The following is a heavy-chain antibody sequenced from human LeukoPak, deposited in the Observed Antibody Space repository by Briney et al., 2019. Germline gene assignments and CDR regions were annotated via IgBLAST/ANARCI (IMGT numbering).Heavy chain of an antibody. Sequence: PGRCLRLSCAASGFTFSSSGMHSVRQAPGKGLEWVSGMSIIRGGSYYTDPAQGRFTTSRVDSTSTLFLQMNSLRAEDTAIYYCAKGSTVTLLRFDYWGQGTLVTVS. D-gene: IGHD4-17*01. J-gene: IGHJ4*02. CDR3: AKGSTVTLLRFDY. V-gene: IGHV3-23*01. CDR2: MSIIRGGS. CDR1: GFTFSSSG.